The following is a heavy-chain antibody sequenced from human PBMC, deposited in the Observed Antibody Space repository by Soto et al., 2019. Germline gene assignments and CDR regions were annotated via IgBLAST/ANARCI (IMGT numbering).Heavy chain of an antibody. V-gene: IGHV4-39*01. CDR3: ASTLHDRRGYYIHWYFDL. CDR1: GGSISSSSYY. D-gene: IGHD3-22*01. Sequence: QLQLQESGPGLVKPSETLSLTCTVSGGSISSSSYYWGWIRQPPGKGLEWIGSIYYSGSTYYNPSLKSRVTTTVDTTKNQCSLKLSAVTAADTAVYDCASTLHDRRGYYIHWYFDLWGRGTLVTVSS. J-gene: IGHJ2*01. CDR2: IYYSGST.